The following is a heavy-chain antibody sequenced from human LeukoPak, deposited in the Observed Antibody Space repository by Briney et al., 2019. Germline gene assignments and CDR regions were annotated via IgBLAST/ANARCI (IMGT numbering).Heavy chain of an antibody. CDR3: ARVHRGYHYMDV. Sequence: PSETLSLTGTVSGGSISSYYWSWIRQPPGKGLEWIGYIYYSGSTNYNPSLKSRVTISVDTSKNQFSLKLSSVTAADTAVYYCARVHRGYHYMDVWGKGTTVTVSS. D-gene: IGHD5-24*01. J-gene: IGHJ6*03. V-gene: IGHV4-59*01. CDR2: IYYSGST. CDR1: GGSISSYY.